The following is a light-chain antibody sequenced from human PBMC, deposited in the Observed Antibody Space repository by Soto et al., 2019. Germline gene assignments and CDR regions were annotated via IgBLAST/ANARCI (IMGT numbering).Light chain of an antibody. CDR2: EVS. CDR1: SSDVGGYDY. J-gene: IGLJ1*01. Sequence: QSALAQPAAVSESPGQSITISCTGTSSDVGGYDYVSWYQQHPGKAPKLMIYEVSNRPFGVSDRFSASKSGNTASLTISGLQADYEADYYCSSYTSIITLVFGNGTKVTVL. V-gene: IGLV2-14*01. CDR3: SSYTSIITLV.